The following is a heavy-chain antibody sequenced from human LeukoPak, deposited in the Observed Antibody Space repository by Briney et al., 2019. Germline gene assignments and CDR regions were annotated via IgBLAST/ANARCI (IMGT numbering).Heavy chain of an antibody. CDR3: ARGSWPFNY. Sequence: GGSLRLSCAASGFTFSSNWMSWVRQAPGKGLEWVANIKQDGSDKYYVDSVKGRFTISRDNANNSLYLQMNTLRAEDTALYYCARGSWPFNYWGQGTLVTVSS. CDR2: IKQDGSDK. CDR1: GFTFSSNW. V-gene: IGHV3-7*01. J-gene: IGHJ4*02. D-gene: IGHD6-13*01.